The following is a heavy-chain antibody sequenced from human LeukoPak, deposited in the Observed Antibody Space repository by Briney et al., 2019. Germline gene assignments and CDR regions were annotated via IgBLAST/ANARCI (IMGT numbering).Heavy chain of an antibody. Sequence: GGSLRLSCAASGFTFSGSAVHWVRQSSGKGLEWVGHIDKRDNLYATAYAESVKGRFTISRDDSKDTAFLHMDSLKTEDTALYYCTRDRGTYNWFDPWGQGTLVTVSS. CDR1: GFTFSGSA. J-gene: IGHJ5*02. CDR2: IDKRDNLYAT. V-gene: IGHV3-73*01. CDR3: TRDRGTYNWFDP. D-gene: IGHD2-15*01.